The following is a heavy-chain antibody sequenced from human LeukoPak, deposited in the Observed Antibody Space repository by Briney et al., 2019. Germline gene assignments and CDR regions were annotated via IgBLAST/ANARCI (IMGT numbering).Heavy chain of an antibody. D-gene: IGHD5-12*01. CDR3: ARARRGYVRLDY. J-gene: IGHJ4*02. Sequence: SETLSLTCAVSGGSLSGYYWTWIRQSPGKGLEWIGEINHSGSTNYNPSLMRRVTMSVDTSMNQFSLNLTAVTAADTAVYYCARARRGYVRLDYWGQGTLVTVSS. V-gene: IGHV4-34*01. CDR2: INHSGST. CDR1: GGSLSGYY.